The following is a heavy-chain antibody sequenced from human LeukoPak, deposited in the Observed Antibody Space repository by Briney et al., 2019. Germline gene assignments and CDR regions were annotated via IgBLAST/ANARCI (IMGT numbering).Heavy chain of an antibody. Sequence: GGSLRLSCAVSGLTFSNYGMHWVRLVPGKGLEWVAAISDDGSDKYYADSVKGRFTISRDNSKNTLYLQINSLRADDTAVYYCARDYYASPGSFDYWGQGTLVTVSS. CDR1: GLTFSNYG. D-gene: IGHD3-22*01. CDR3: ARDYYASPGSFDY. J-gene: IGHJ4*02. CDR2: ISDDGSDK. V-gene: IGHV3-30*03.